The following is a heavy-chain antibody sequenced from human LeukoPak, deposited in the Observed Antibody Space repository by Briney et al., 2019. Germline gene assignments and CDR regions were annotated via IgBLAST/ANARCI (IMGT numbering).Heavy chain of an antibody. J-gene: IGHJ6*02. CDR2: ISGSGGST. CDR3: ATHLGSSYYYYYYGMDV. V-gene: IGHV3-23*01. D-gene: IGHD3-10*01. Sequence: PGGSLRLSCAASGFTFSSYAMSWVRQAPGKGREWVSAISGSGGSTYYADSVKGRFTISRDNSKNTLYLQMNSLRAEDTAVYYCATHLGSSYYYYYYGMDVWGQGTTVTVSS. CDR1: GFTFSSYA.